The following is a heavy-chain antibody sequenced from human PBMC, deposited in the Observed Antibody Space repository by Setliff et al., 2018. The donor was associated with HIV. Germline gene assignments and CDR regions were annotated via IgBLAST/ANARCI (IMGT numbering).Heavy chain of an antibody. Sequence: PSETLSLTCAVSGYSISDGYYWGWIRQPPGKGPEWIGTIYYSGTTYYNPSLKSRVTISVDTSKNQFSLKLSSVTAADTAVYYCARLYSTVTPDIWGKGTTVTVSS. CDR1: GYSISDGYY. J-gene: IGHJ6*04. CDR2: IYYSGTT. D-gene: IGHD2-21*01. V-gene: IGHV4-38-2*01. CDR3: ARLYSTVTPDI.